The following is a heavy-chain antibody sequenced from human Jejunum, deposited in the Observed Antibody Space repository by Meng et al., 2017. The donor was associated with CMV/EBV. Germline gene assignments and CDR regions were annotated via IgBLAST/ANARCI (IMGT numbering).Heavy chain of an antibody. D-gene: IGHD4-17*01. Sequence: ASGFTFDLYAVNWVRQAPGKGLEWVAVSSSNGNDKYYADSVKGRFTISRDTSKETLFLQMNSLRVDDTAIYYCARDHYADPTYTEYWGQGILVTDSS. V-gene: IGHV3-30*04. CDR2: SSSNGNDK. CDR1: GFTFDLYA. J-gene: IGHJ4*02. CDR3: ARDHYADPTYTEY.